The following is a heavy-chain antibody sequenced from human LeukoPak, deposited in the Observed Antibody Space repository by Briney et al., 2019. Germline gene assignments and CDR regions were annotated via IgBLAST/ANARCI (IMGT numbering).Heavy chain of an antibody. V-gene: IGHV1-2*02. Sequence: ASVKVSCKASGYTFTGYYMHWVRQAPGQGLEWMGWINTNSGGTNYAQKFQGRVTMSRDTSISTAYMELSRLRSDDTAVYYRARTRYYYDSSGPFDYWGQGTLVTVSS. D-gene: IGHD3-22*01. CDR1: GYTFTGYY. CDR3: ARTRYYYDSSGPFDY. J-gene: IGHJ4*02. CDR2: INTNSGGT.